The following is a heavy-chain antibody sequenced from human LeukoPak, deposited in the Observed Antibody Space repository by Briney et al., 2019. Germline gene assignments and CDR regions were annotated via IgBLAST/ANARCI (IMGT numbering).Heavy chain of an antibody. D-gene: IGHD6-13*01. CDR2: INSDGSNT. J-gene: IGHJ4*02. CDR1: GFTFSSSW. CDR3: ARILAFSGSWGYFDY. Sequence: GGSLRLSCAASGFTFSSSWMHWVRQAPGKGLLWVSRINSDGSNTGYADSVKGRFTISRDNAKNTLYLQTNSLRADDTVVYYCARILAFSGSWGYFDYWGQGALVTVSS. V-gene: IGHV3-74*01.